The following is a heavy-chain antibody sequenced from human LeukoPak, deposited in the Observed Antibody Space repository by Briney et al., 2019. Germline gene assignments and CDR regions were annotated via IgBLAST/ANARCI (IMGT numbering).Heavy chain of an antibody. J-gene: IGHJ4*02. CDR3: ATKNTGFCSGGYCYYFDF. Sequence: GGSLRLSCAASGFTFSSHAMSWVRQAPGMGLEWVSSISDSGDSTNYADSVKGRFTISRDNSKNTLYLHMNSLTAGDTAAYYCATKNTGFCSGGYCYYFDFWGQGTLVTVSS. CDR1: GFTFSSHA. V-gene: IGHV3-23*01. CDR2: ISDSGDST. D-gene: IGHD2-15*01.